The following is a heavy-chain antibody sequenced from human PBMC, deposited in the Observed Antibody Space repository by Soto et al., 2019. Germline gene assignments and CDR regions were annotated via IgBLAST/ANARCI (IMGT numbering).Heavy chain of an antibody. Sequence: GASVKVSCKASGGTFSSYTISWVRQAPGQGLEWMGWIIPNLGIANYAQKFQGRVTMTRDKSTSTVYMELRSLRFEDTAVYFCARDRAHRFDIWGQGTMVTVS. CDR3: ARDRAHRFDI. V-gene: IGHV1-69*10. J-gene: IGHJ3*02. CDR1: GGTFSSYT. CDR2: IIPNLGIA.